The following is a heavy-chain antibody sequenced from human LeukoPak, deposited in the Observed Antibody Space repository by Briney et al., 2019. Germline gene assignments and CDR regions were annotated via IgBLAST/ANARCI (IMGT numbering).Heavy chain of an antibody. CDR3: ARAPVGFGSNWFDP. V-gene: IGHV4-4*07. D-gene: IGHD3-10*01. Sequence: SETLSLTCTVPGGSISSYYWSWIRQPAGKGLEWIGRIYTSGSTNYNPSLKSRVTMSVDTSKNQFSLKLSSVTAADTAVYYCARAPVGFGSNWFDPWGQGTLVTVSS. CDR1: GGSISSYY. CDR2: IYTSGST. J-gene: IGHJ5*02.